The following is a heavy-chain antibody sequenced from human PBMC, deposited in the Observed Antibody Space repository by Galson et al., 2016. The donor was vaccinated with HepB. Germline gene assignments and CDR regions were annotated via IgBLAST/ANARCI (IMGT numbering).Heavy chain of an antibody. CDR1: GYTFTNKG. Sequence: SVKVSCKASGYTFTNKGISWVRQAPGQGLEWMAWISAYSGNTNYAQKVQGRVTFTKDTSASTVYMELRSLRSDDTAMYYCARDRDAALDYWGQGALVTVSS. CDR2: ISAYSGNT. J-gene: IGHJ4*02. CDR3: ARDRDAALDY. D-gene: IGHD6-13*01. V-gene: IGHV1-18*01.